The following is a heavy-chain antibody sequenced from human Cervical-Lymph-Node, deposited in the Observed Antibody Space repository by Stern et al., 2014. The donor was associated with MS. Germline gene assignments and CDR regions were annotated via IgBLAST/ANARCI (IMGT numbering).Heavy chain of an antibody. J-gene: IGHJ6*02. CDR2: INWNSGTI. D-gene: IGHD3-3*01. CDR1: GFPFEDYA. Sequence: VQLVQSGGGLLQPGGSLRLSCAASGFPFEDYAMHWVRQAPGKGLEWVSGINWNSGTIGYADSVRGRFTISRDNAKNSLYLQVSSLRAEDTALYYCARDMETSYFFYGMDVWGQGTMVTVSS. V-gene: IGHV3-9*01. CDR3: ARDMETSYFFYGMDV.